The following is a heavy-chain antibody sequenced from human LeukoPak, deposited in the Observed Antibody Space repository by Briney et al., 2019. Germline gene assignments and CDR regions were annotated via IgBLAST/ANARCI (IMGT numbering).Heavy chain of an antibody. Sequence: ASVKVSCKASGYTFTSYGISWVRQAPGQGLEWMGWISAYNGNTNYAQKFQGRVTITRDTSASTAYMELSSLRSEDTAVYYCASRYSGSYSFDYWGQGTLVTVSS. CDR3: ASRYSGSYSFDY. J-gene: IGHJ4*02. CDR1: GYTFTSYG. CDR2: ISAYNGNT. D-gene: IGHD1-26*01. V-gene: IGHV1-18*01.